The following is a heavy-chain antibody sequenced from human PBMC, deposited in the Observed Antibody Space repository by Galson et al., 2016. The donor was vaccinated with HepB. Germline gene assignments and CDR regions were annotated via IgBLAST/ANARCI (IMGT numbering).Heavy chain of an antibody. CDR1: GFTFRDYY. CDR3: ARRTFGANDPCDY. J-gene: IGHJ4*02. V-gene: IGHV3-21*01. CDR2: ITTTSNYI. D-gene: IGHD3-3*01. Sequence: SLRLSCAASGFTFRDYYMTWVRQAPGKGLDWVSSITTTSNYIYYADSVRGRFTISRDNAKNALFLQMNNLRVEDTAVYFCARRTFGANDPCDYWGRGTLVTVS.